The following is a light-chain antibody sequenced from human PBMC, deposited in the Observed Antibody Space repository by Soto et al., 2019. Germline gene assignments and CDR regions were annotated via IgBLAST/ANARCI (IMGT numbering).Light chain of an antibody. CDR2: EVT. J-gene: IGLJ1*01. V-gene: IGLV2-14*01. CDR1: SSNVGGYDY. Sequence: QSVLTQPASVSGSPGQSITISCTGTSSNVGGYDYVSWYQQHPGTAPRLIIFEVTNRPSGVSNRFSGSLTISGLQAEDEADYYCTSYTSSSTQVFGTGTKVTVL. CDR3: TSYTSSSTQV.